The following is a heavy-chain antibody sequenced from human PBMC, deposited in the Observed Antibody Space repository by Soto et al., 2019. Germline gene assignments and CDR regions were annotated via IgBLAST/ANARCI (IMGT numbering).Heavy chain of an antibody. V-gene: IGHV1-18*01. D-gene: IGHD3-10*01. CDR3: ARDRGGYFDY. CDR2: ISAYNGNT. J-gene: IGHJ4*02. CDR1: GYIFTGYG. Sequence: QVQLVQSGAEVKNPGASVKVSCEASGYIFTGYGVSWVRQAPGQGLEWMGRISAYNGNTYYAQKFQGRVTMTTDTSTSTVYMELRSLRFDDTAVYYCARDRGGYFDYWGQGTLVTVSS.